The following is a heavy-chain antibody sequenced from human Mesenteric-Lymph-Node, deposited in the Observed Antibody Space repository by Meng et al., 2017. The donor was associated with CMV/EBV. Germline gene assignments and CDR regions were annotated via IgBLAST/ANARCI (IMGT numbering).Heavy chain of an antibody. CDR2: ISVYNGNT. D-gene: IGHD3-22*01. CDR1: GYSFSNYG. Sequence: ASVKVSCKASGYSFSNYGISWVRQAPGQGLEWMGWISVYNGNTNYVQKIQDRVTMTTDTSTSTAYMELRSLRSDDTAVYYCARLLPYYYDSSGYYWFDPWGQGTLVTVSS. J-gene: IGHJ5*02. V-gene: IGHV1-18*04. CDR3: ARLLPYYYDSSGYYWFDP.